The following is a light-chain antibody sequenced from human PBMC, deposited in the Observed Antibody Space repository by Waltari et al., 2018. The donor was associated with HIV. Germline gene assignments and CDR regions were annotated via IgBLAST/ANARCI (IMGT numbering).Light chain of an antibody. V-gene: IGLV1-51*01. CDR1: SSNIGNDF. CDR2: DND. Sequence: QSVLTQPPSVSAAPGQKVAISCSVNSSNIGNDFVSWYHHVPGSAPKLLIYDNDKRPSGIPDRFSGSKSGTSATLDITGLQTGDEADYYCGTWDRSMDGGVFGGGTKLTVL. J-gene: IGLJ2*01. CDR3: GTWDRSMDGGV.